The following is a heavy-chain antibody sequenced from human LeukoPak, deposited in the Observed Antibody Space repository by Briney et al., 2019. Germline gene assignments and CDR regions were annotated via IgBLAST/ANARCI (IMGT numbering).Heavy chain of an antibody. CDR3: ARDGWFGDLDAFDI. J-gene: IGHJ3*02. CDR2: ISTYNGNT. V-gene: IGHV1-18*01. CDR1: GYXFTKYD. D-gene: IGHD3-10*01. Sequence: GASVKVSCKASGYXFTKYDISWVRQAPGQGLEWMGWISTYNGNTNHAQKLQGRVTMTTDTSTSTAYMELRSLRSDDTAVYYCARDGWFGDLDAFDIWGQGTMVIVSS.